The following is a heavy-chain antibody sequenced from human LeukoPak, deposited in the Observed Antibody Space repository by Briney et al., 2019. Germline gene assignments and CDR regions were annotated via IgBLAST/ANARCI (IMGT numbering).Heavy chain of an antibody. V-gene: IGHV3-48*03. CDR1: GFTFSSYE. D-gene: IGHD3-10*02. CDR3: ARAPPPMWQKGIDC. Sequence: GGSLRLSCTDSGFTFSSYEMNWVRQAPGKGLEWVSYISSSGSTIFYADSVKGRFTISRDNAKNSLYLQMNSLRAEDTAVYYCARAPPPMWQKGIDCWGQGTLVTVSS. J-gene: IGHJ4*02. CDR2: ISSSGSTI.